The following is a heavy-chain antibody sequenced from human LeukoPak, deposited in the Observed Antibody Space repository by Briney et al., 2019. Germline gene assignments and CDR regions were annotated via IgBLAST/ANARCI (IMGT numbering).Heavy chain of an antibody. CDR1: GGSFSGYY. V-gene: IGHV4-34*01. CDR3: ARLSGWDYYYMDV. D-gene: IGHD6-19*01. Sequence: SETLSLTCAVYGGSFSGYYWSWIRQPPGKGLEWIGEINHSGSTNYNPSLKSRVTISVDTSKNQFSLKLSSVTAADTAVYYCARLSGWDYYYMDVWGKGTTVTVSS. J-gene: IGHJ6*03. CDR2: INHSGST.